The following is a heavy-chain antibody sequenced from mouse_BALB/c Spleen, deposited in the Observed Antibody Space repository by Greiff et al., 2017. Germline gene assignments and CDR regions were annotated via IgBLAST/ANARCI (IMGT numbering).Heavy chain of an antibody. Sequence: VKLQESGAELVRPGTSVKISCKASGYTFTNYWLGWVKQRPGHGLEWIGDIYPGGGYTNYNEKFKGKATLTADTSSSTAYMQLRSLTSEDSAVYFCAREGVMITTGVGDAMDYWGQGTSVTVSS. V-gene: IGHV1-63*02. D-gene: IGHD2-4*01. CDR1: GYTFTNYW. CDR3: AREGVMITTGVGDAMDY. J-gene: IGHJ4*01. CDR2: IYPGGGYT.